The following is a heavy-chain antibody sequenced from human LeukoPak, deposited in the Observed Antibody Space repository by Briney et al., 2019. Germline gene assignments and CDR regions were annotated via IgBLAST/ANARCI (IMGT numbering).Heavy chain of an antibody. CDR2: IYYSGST. D-gene: IGHD3-3*01. V-gene: IGHV4-59*01. J-gene: IGHJ6*02. CDR3: ARDRFLSREDYYYGMDV. Sequence: SETLSLTCTVSGGSISSYYWSWLRQPPGKGLEWIGYIYYSGSTNYNPSLKSRVTISVDTSKNQFSLKLSSVTAADTAVYYCARDRFLSREDYYYGMDVWGQGTTVTVSS. CDR1: GGSISSYY.